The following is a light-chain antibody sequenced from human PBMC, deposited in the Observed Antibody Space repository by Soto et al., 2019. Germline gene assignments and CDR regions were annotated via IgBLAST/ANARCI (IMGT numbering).Light chain of an antibody. CDR2: EVS. CDR1: SSDIGGYNY. J-gene: IGLJ2*01. V-gene: IGLV2-8*01. CDR3: SSYAGSNNFVV. Sequence: QSALTQPPSASGSPGQAVTISCTGTSSDIGGYNYVSWYQQHPGKAPKLMIYEVSKRPSGVPDRFSGSKSGNTASLTVSGLQAEDEDDYYCSSYAGSNNFVVFGGVTKLTV.